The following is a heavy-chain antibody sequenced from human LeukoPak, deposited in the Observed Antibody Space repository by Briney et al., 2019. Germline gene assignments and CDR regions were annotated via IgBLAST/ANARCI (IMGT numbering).Heavy chain of an antibody. CDR2: ISYDGSNK. CDR3: ARGRGYSSGYYPDAFDI. V-gene: IGHV3-30*03. D-gene: IGHD3-22*01. CDR1: GFTFSSYG. Sequence: GGSLRLSCAASGFTFSSYGMHWVRQAPGKGLEWVAVISYDGSNKYYADSVKGRFTISRDNSKNTLYLQMNSLRAEDTAVYYCARGRGYSSGYYPDAFDIWGQGTMVTVSS. J-gene: IGHJ3*02.